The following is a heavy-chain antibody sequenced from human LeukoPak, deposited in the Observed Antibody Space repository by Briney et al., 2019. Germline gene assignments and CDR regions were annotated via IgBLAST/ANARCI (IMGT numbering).Heavy chain of an antibody. CDR1: GGSFSGYY. Sequence: SETLSLTCAVYGGSFSGYYWSWIRQPPGKGLEWIGYIYYSGSTNYNPSLKSRVTISVDTSKNQFSLKLSSVTAADTAVYYCARSGDGYTYYFDYWGQGTLVTVSS. CDR3: ARSGDGYTYYFDY. CDR2: IYYSGST. J-gene: IGHJ4*02. V-gene: IGHV4-59*01. D-gene: IGHD5-12*01.